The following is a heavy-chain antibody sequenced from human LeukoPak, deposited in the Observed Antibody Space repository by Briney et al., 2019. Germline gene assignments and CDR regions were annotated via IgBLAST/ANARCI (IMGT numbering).Heavy chain of an antibody. V-gene: IGHV1-69*06. D-gene: IGHD5-18*01. Sequence: SVKVSCKASGGTFSSYAISWVRQAPGQGLEWMGGIIPVFGTANYAQKFQGRVTITADKSTSTAYMELSSLRSEDTAVYYCARSWIQLWPKAFDIWGQGTMVTVSS. CDR2: IIPVFGTA. CDR3: ARSWIQLWPKAFDI. CDR1: GGTFSSYA. J-gene: IGHJ3*02.